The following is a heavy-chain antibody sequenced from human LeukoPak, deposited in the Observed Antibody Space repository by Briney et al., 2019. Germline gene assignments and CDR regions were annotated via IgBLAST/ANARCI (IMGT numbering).Heavy chain of an antibody. CDR1: GFTFSSYT. V-gene: IGHV3-30-3*01. CDR3: ARDLASGSYPYYYDMDV. J-gene: IGHJ6*02. Sequence: RRSLRLSCAASGFTFSSYTMHWVRQAPGKGLEWVAVISYDGSNNYYADSVKGRFTISRDNSKNTLDLQMNSLRAEDTAVYYCARDLASGSYPYYYDMDVWGQGTTVTVSS. D-gene: IGHD1-26*01. CDR2: ISYDGSNN.